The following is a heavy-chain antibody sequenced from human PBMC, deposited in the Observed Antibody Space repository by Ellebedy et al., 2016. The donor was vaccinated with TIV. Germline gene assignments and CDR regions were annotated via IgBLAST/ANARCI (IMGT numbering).Heavy chain of an antibody. CDR1: GGSFSGYY. CDR2: IYYSGTT. J-gene: IGHJ3*02. V-gene: IGHV4-59*01. Sequence: SETLSLTXAVYGGSFSGYYWSWIRQHPGKGLEWIVYIYYSGTTNYNPSLKSRVTISVDTSKNQFSLQLSSVTAADTAVYYCAREHGSGSYYLAFDIWGQGTLVTVSS. CDR3: AREHGSGSYYLAFDI. D-gene: IGHD3-10*01.